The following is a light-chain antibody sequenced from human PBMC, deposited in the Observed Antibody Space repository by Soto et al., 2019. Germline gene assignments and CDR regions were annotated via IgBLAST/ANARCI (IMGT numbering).Light chain of an antibody. Sequence: QSVLTQPPSVSGAPGQRVTISCTGSSSNIGAPYDVHWYQQVPGTAPKLLIYGNSNRPSGVPDRFSGSKSGTSASLAITGVQAEDEGDYYCPSDDSSLRGRVFGGGTKLTVL. CDR1: SSNIGAPYD. CDR2: GNS. J-gene: IGLJ3*02. V-gene: IGLV1-40*01. CDR3: PSDDSSLRGRV.